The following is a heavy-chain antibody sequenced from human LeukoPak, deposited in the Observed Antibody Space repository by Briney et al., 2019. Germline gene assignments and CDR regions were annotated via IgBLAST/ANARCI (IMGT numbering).Heavy chain of an antibody. CDR1: GFTFSSHA. V-gene: IGHV3-23*01. J-gene: IGHJ4*02. CDR2: ITGGSGSNV. CDR3: ARHGSWSFDY. Sequence: PGGSLRLSCVASGFTFSSHAMSWVRQAPGKGLEWVSAITGGSGSNVYYTDSLKGRFTISRDNSKNTLYLHMNSLRAEDTAVYYCARHGSWSFDYWGQGTLLTVSA. D-gene: IGHD2-15*01.